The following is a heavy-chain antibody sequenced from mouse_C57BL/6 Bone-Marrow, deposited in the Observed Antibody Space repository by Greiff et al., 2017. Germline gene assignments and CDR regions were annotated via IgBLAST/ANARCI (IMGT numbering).Heavy chain of an antibody. CDR1: GFTFSSYA. J-gene: IGHJ2*01. CDR2: ISDGGSYT. Sequence: MLVESGGGLVKPGGSLKLSCAASGFTFSSYAMSWVRQTPEKRLEWVATISDGGSYTYYPNNVKGRYTISRDNAKNNLYLQMSHLTSEDPAMYYCATHYYGSFDYWGQGTTLTVSS. CDR3: ATHYYGSFDY. V-gene: IGHV5-4*03. D-gene: IGHD1-1*01.